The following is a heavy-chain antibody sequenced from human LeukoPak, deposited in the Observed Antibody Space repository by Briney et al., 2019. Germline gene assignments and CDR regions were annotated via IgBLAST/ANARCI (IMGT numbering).Heavy chain of an antibody. CDR3: AKTIAAAGWPDAFDI. CDR1: GFTFSSYA. V-gene: IGHV3-23*01. CDR2: ISGSGYST. Sequence: GGSLRLSCTTSGFTFSSYAMSWVRQAPGKGLEWVSAISGSGYSTYSADSVKGRFTISRDNSKSTLYLQMNSLRAEDTAVYYCAKTIAAAGWPDAFDIWGQGTMVTVSS. D-gene: IGHD6-13*01. J-gene: IGHJ3*02.